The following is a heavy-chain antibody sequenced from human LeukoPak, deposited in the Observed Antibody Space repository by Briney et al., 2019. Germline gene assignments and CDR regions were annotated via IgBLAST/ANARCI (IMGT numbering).Heavy chain of an antibody. Sequence: SETLSLTCTVSGGSISSSSYYWSWIRQPPGKGLEWIGYIYYSGSTNYNPSLKSRVTISVDTSKNQFSLKLSSVTAADTAVYYCARVSRMGAAAGWFDPWGQGTLVTVSS. CDR2: IYYSGST. CDR1: GGSISSSSYY. CDR3: ARVSRMGAAAGWFDP. J-gene: IGHJ5*02. V-gene: IGHV4-61*01. D-gene: IGHD6-13*01.